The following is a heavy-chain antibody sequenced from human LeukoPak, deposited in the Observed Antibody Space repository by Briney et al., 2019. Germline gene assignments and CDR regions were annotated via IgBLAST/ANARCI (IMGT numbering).Heavy chain of an antibody. CDR1: GFSCSIYA. CDR2: VISNASNT. Sequence: TGGSLTLYCSGSGFSCSIYAMIWLGQAPGQGLKGVSSVISNASNTYYGDSVKCRFTIPRDNSKNTLYLQINSMRDYDTAVDYCAKDLYELVYAISFDYWGQGALVTVSS. D-gene: IGHD2-8*01. V-gene: IGHV3-23*01. J-gene: IGHJ4*02. CDR3: AKDLYELVYAISFDY.